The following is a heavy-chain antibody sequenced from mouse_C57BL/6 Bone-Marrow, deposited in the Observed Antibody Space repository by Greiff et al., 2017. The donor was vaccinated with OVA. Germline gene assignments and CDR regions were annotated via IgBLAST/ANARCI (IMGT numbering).Heavy chain of an antibody. V-gene: IGHV5-17*01. Sequence: EVKLVESGGGLVKPGGSLKLSCAASGFTFSDYGMHWVRQAPEKGLEWVAYISSGSSTIYYADTVKGRFTISRDNAKNTLFLQMTSLRSEDTAMYYCARHYYGSSYLFDYWGQGTTLTVSS. D-gene: IGHD1-1*01. CDR3: ARHYYGSSYLFDY. J-gene: IGHJ2*01. CDR1: GFTFSDYG. CDR2: ISSGSSTI.